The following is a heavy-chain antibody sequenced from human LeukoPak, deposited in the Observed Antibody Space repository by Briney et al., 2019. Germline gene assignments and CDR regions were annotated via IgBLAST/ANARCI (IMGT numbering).Heavy chain of an antibody. J-gene: IGHJ4*02. CDR3: ARDKVYSADY. Sequence: GGSLSLSCAASGFGFNTFWMLWVRDARGGGRVRVSRINGDGTSTTYADSVKGRFTISRDNAKNTLYLQMNSLRAEDTAVYYCARDKVYSADYWGQGTLVTVSS. CDR2: INGDGTST. D-gene: IGHD2-15*01. V-gene: IGHV3-74*01. CDR1: GFGFNTFW.